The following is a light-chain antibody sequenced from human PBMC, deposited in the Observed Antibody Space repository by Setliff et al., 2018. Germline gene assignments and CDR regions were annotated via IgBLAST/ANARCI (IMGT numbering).Light chain of an antibody. CDR2: DNY. J-gene: IGLJ2*01. Sequence: VLTQPPSVSAAPGQKVTISCSGSNSNIGNNYVSWYQQLPGTAPKLLIYDNYKRPSGIPDRFSGSKSGTSATLGITGLQTGDEADYYCGTWDSSLSAEVFGGGTKVTVL. V-gene: IGLV1-51*01. CDR1: NSNIGNNY. CDR3: GTWDSSLSAEV.